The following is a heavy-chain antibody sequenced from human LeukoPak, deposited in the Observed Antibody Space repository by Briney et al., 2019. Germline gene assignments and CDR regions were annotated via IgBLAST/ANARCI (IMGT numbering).Heavy chain of an antibody. V-gene: IGHV3-23*01. CDR2: ISGSGGST. Sequence: PGGSLRLSCAASGFTFSSYAVSWVRQAPGRGLEWVSAISGSGGSTYYADSVKGRFTISRDNSKNTLYLQMNSLRAEDTAVYYCAKDSLLRFLEWLSETGNEYFQHWGQGTLVTVSS. CDR1: GFTFSSYA. CDR3: AKDSLLRFLEWLSETGNEYFQH. J-gene: IGHJ1*01. D-gene: IGHD3-3*01.